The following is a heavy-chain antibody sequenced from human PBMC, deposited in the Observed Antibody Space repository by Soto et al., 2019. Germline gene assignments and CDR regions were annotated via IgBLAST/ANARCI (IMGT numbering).Heavy chain of an antibody. Sequence: QVQLQESGPGLVKPSQTLSLSCTVSGGSLSSGGYYWSWIRQHPGKGLEWIGFIYYSGSNYYNPSLKSRVTISVDTSQNQFSLKLSSVTAADTAVYYCARDTQRGYSGYFDSWGQGTLVTVSS. CDR1: GGSLSSGGYY. D-gene: IGHD5-12*01. V-gene: IGHV4-31*03. CDR3: ARDTQRGYSGYFDS. J-gene: IGHJ4*02. CDR2: IYYSGSN.